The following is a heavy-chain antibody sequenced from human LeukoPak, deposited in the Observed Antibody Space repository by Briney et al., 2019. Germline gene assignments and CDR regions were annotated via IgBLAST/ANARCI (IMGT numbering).Heavy chain of an antibody. CDR1: GGTFSSYA. J-gene: IGHJ4*02. Sequence: EASVKVSCKASGGTFSSYAISWVRQAPGQGLEWMGGIIPIFGTANYAQKFQGRVTITADESTSTAYMELSSLRSEDTAVYYCAREKVRDYYDSSGYYLWGQGTLVTVSS. D-gene: IGHD3-22*01. CDR2: IIPIFGTA. CDR3: AREKVRDYYDSSGYYL. V-gene: IGHV1-69*13.